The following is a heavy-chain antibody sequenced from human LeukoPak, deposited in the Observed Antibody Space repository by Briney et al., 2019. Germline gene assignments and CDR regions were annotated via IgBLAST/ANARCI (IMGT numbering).Heavy chain of an antibody. CDR2: IYSSGST. CDR3: ASGSGSYGHYFDY. Sequence: GGSLRLSCAASGFTFSSNYMSWVRQAPGKGLEWVSLIYSSGSTYYADSVKGRFTISRDNSKNTLYLQMNSLRAEDTAVYYCASGSGSYGHYFDYWGQGTLVTVSS. CDR1: GFTFSSNY. V-gene: IGHV3-66*01. D-gene: IGHD3-10*01. J-gene: IGHJ4*02.